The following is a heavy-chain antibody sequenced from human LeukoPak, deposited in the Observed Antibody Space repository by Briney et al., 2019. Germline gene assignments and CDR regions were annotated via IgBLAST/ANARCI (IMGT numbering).Heavy chain of an antibody. CDR3: ARHGVGYCSSTSCFVYYYYYGMDV. CDR2: INHSGST. D-gene: IGHD2-2*01. J-gene: IGHJ6*04. Sequence: SETLSLTCAVYGGSFSGYYWSWIRQPPGKGLEWIGEINHSGSTNYNPSLKSRVTISVDTSKNQFSLKLSSVTAADTAVYYCARHGVGYCSSTSCFVYYYYYGMDVWGKGTTVTVSS. V-gene: IGHV4-34*01. CDR1: GGSFSGYY.